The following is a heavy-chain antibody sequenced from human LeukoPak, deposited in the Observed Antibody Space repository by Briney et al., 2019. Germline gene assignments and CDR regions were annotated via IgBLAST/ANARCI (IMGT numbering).Heavy chain of an antibody. Sequence: GGSLRLSCAASGFTFSSYSMNWVRQAPGKGLEWVSSISSSSSYIYYADSVKGRFTISRDNAKNSLYLQMNSLRAEDTAVYYCARGNPAAMEGDFDYWGQGTLVTVSS. CDR1: GFTFSSYS. CDR3: ARGNPAAMEGDFDY. V-gene: IGHV3-21*01. CDR2: ISSSSSYI. D-gene: IGHD2-2*01. J-gene: IGHJ4*02.